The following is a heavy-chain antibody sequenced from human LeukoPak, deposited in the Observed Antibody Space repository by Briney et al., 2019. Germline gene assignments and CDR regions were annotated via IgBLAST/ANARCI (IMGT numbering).Heavy chain of an antibody. J-gene: IGHJ5*02. D-gene: IGHD3-10*01. V-gene: IGHV1-69*04. CDR1: GYTFTSYG. CDR2: IIPILGIA. Sequence: SVKVFCKASGYTFTSYGISWVRQAPGQGLEWMGRIIPILGIANYAQKFQDRVTITADKSTSTAYMELSSLRSEDTAVYYCARDPGNYGSGSYRTKNWFDPWGQGTLVTVSS. CDR3: ARDPGNYGSGSYRTKNWFDP.